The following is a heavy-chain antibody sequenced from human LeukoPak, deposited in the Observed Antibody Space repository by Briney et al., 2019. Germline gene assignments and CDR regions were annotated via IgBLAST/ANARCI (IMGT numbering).Heavy chain of an antibody. D-gene: IGHD3-10*01. CDR1: GFTVSSNY. Sequence: GGSLRLSRAASGFTVSSNYMSWVRQAPGKGLEWVSVIYSGGSTYYADSVKGRFTISRDNSKNTLYLQMNSLRAEDTAVYYCARNTMVRGAYYYYGMDVWGQGTTVTVSS. CDR3: ARNTMVRGAYYYYGMDV. V-gene: IGHV3-66*01. J-gene: IGHJ6*02. CDR2: IYSGGST.